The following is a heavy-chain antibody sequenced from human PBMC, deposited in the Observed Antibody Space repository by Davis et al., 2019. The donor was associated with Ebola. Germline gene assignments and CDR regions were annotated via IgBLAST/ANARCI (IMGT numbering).Heavy chain of an antibody. D-gene: IGHD6-19*01. CDR2: IRSKTNSYAT. Sequence: GESLKISCAGSGFNFSGSSIHWVRQASGRGLEWVGHIRSKTNSYATAFAASVKGRFTISRDTSKNTLYIQMNNLRVEDTAVYYCVRHYSTVWYHYDYFDYWGQGILLTVSS. CDR1: GFNFSGSS. CDR3: VRHYSTVWYHYDYFDY. V-gene: IGHV3-73*01. J-gene: IGHJ4*02.